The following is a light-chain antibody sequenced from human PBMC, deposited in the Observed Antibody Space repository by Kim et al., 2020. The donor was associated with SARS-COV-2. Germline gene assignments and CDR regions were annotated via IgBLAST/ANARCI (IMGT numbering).Light chain of an antibody. V-gene: IGKV3-15*01. CDR1: QNIGTH. Sequence: SPGERATLSCRASQNIGTHLAWYQQTPGQAPRLLIFGASTRATGIPARFSGSGSGTDFTLTISSLQSEDFAVYYCQVYNNWPPMYTFGQGTKLEI. J-gene: IGKJ2*01. CDR2: GAS. CDR3: QVYNNWPPMYT.